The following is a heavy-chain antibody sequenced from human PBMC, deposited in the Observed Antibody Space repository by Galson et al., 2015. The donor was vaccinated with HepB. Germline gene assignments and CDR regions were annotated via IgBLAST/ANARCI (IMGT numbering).Heavy chain of an antibody. CDR2: IIPSTLGATS. CDR3: TTDTFS. Sequence: SLRLSCAASGFSFSDAWMTWVRQAPGKGLEWVGRIIPSTLGATSDHAAPVKGRFSVSRDDSKSTLYLQMNSLKPADTAVYYCTTDTFSWGQGTLVTVSS. V-gene: IGHV3-15*01. D-gene: IGHD3-16*01. CDR1: GFSFSDAW. J-gene: IGHJ4*02.